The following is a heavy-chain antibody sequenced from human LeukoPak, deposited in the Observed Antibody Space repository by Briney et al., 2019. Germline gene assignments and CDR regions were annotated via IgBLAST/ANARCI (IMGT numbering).Heavy chain of an antibody. CDR3: ASNRDGKFDY. J-gene: IGHJ4*02. D-gene: IGHD5-24*01. CDR1: GFTFSSYG. CDR2: IRYDGSNT. Sequence: PGGSLRLSCAASGFTFSSYGMHWVRQAPGKGLEWVVFIRYDGSNTYYADSVKGRFTISRDNSKNTLYLQMNSLRAEEMAVYYCASNRDGKFDYWGQGPLVTVSS. V-gene: IGHV3-30*02.